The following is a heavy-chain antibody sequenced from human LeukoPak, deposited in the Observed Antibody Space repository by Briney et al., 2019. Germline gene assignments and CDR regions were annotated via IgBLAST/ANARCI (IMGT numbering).Heavy chain of an antibody. CDR2: ISSSGSTI. D-gene: IGHD3-10*01. J-gene: IGHJ4*02. CDR1: GFTFSSYE. Sequence: GGSLRLSCAASGFTFSSYEMNWVRQAPGKGLGWVSYISSSGSTIYYADSVKGRFTISRDNAKNSLFLQMNNLRAEDTAVYYCSRLSAMLRGPEPFYYFEYWGQGILVTVSS. CDR3: SRLSAMLRGPEPFYYFEY. V-gene: IGHV3-48*03.